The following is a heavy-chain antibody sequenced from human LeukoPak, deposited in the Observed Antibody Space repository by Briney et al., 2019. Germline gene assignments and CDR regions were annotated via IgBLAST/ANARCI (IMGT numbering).Heavy chain of an antibody. Sequence: QPGGSLRLSCAASGFTFSSYGMHWVRQAPGKGLEWVAFIRYDGSNKYYADSVKGRFTIPRDNSKNTLYLQMNSLRAEDTAVYYCAKSAGSGYYAPTPLGYFDYWGQGTLVTVSS. CDR2: IRYDGSNK. CDR3: AKSAGSGYYAPTPLGYFDY. D-gene: IGHD3-3*01. V-gene: IGHV3-30*02. J-gene: IGHJ4*02. CDR1: GFTFSSYG.